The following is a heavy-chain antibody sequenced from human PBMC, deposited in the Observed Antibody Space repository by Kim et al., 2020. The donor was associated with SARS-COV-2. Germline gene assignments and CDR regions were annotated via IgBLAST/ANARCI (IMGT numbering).Heavy chain of an antibody. CDR1: GFTFSSYA. V-gene: IGHV3-64D*09. CDR3: VKDLSRSSGWYGDAFDI. D-gene: IGHD6-19*01. CDR2: ISSNGGST. Sequence: GGSLRLSCSASGFTFSSYAMHWVRQAPGKGLEYVSAISSNGGSTYYADSVKGRFTISRDNSKNTLYLQMSSLRAEDTAVYYCVKDLSRSSGWYGDAFDIWGQGTMVTVSS. J-gene: IGHJ3*02.